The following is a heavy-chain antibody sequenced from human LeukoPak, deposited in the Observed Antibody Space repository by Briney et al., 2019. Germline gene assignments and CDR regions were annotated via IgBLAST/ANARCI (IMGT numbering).Heavy chain of an antibody. CDR2: ISGYNGNT. J-gene: IGHJ2*01. D-gene: IGHD5-12*01. CDR1: GYTSTSYG. V-gene: IGHV1-18*04. Sequence: ASVKVSCKASGYTSTSYGISWVRQAPGQGLEWMGWISGYNGNTNYLQKFQGRVTMTTDTSTNTVYMELRSLSSDDTAVYYCARVSTNSRVGGYDPQWYFDLWGRGTLVTVSS. CDR3: ARVSTNSRVGGYDPQWYFDL.